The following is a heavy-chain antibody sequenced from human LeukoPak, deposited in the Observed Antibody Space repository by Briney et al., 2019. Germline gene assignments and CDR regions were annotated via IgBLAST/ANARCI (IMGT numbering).Heavy chain of an antibody. J-gene: IGHJ4*02. CDR3: ARRIDSAAYDGFDY. D-gene: IGHD3-16*01. CDR1: CSRFTNYW. V-gene: IGHV5-51*01. CDR2: IYVGDSDT. Sequence: GESLEISFKASCSRFTNYWIGWVRQIPGKGLEWMGIIYVGDSDTKYSPSFQGQVTISADKSVSTAYLQWSSLKASDTAIYYCARRIDSAAYDGFDYWGQGTQVTVSS.